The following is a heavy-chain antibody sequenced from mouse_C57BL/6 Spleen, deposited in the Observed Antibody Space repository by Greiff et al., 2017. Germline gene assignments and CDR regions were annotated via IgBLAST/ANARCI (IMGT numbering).Heavy chain of an antibody. CDR1: GFTFSSYA. V-gene: IGHV5-9-1*02. Sequence: EVKVVESGEGLVKPGGSLKLSCAASGFTFSSYAMSWVRQTPEKRLEWVAYISSGGDYIYYADTVKGRFTISRDNARNALYLQMSSLESEDTAMYYCTSGGNNAMDYWGQGTSVTVSS. CDR2: ISSGGDYI. J-gene: IGHJ4*01. D-gene: IGHD2-1*01. CDR3: TSGGNNAMDY.